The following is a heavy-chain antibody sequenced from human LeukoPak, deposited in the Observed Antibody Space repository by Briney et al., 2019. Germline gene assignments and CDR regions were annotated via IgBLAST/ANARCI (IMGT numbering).Heavy chain of an antibody. J-gene: IGHJ5*02. V-gene: IGHV3-33*03. CDR1: GFTFSSYG. Sequence: GGSLRLSCAASGFTFSSYGMHWVRQAPGKGLEWVAVIWYDGSNKYYAESVKGRFTISRDNSKNTLYLQMNSLRAEDTAVYYCAKEYYDFWSAYSGWFDPWGQGTLVTVSS. D-gene: IGHD3-3*01. CDR3: AKEYYDFWSAYSGWFDP. CDR2: IWYDGSNK.